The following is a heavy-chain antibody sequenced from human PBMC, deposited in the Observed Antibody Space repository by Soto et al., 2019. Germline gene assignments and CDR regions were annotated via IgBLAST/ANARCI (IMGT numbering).Heavy chain of an antibody. V-gene: IGHV4-39*01. Sequence: WETLSLTCTVSGGSISSSSYYWGWIRQPPGKGLEWIGSIYYSGSTYYNPSLKSRVTISVDTSKNQFSLKLSSVTAADTAVYYCAKGELWLAYWGQGTLVTVSS. CDR1: GGSISSSSYY. D-gene: IGHD5-18*01. J-gene: IGHJ4*02. CDR2: IYYSGST. CDR3: AKGELWLAY.